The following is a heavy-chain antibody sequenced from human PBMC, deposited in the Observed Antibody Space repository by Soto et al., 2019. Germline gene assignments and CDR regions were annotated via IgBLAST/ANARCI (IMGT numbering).Heavy chain of an antibody. Sequence: QVQVVESGGNIVQPGTSLRLSCAASGFAFTNYGIHWVRQAPGKGLEWVAPISNDGSKKFYADSVKGRFTISRDKSENTVYLQMTSLRPDDTAVFYCARDVAMPTGFGLGYWGQGTLVTVSS. V-gene: IGHV3-30*03. CDR1: GFAFTNYG. J-gene: IGHJ4*02. CDR2: ISNDGSKK. CDR3: ARDVAMPTGFGLGY. D-gene: IGHD3-16*01.